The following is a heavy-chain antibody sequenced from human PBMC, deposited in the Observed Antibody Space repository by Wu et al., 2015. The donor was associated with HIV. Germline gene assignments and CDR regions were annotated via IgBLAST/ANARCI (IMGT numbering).Heavy chain of an antibody. D-gene: IGHD3-10*01. Sequence: QVQLVQSGAEVKKPGSSVKVSCKASGGTFSNYAINWVRQAPGQGLEWMGDIIPAYGTTNYAQRFQDRVTISADESTTTAYMEVRRLRSDDTAVYYCAREIQLLYQWGQGTLVTVSS. J-gene: IGHJ4*02. CDR1: GGTFSNYA. V-gene: IGHV1-69*12. CDR2: IIPAYGTT. CDR3: AREIQLLYQ.